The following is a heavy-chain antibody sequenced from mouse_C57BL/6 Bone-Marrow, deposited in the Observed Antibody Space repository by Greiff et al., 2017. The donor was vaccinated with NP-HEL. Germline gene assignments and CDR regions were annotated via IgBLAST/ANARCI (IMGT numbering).Heavy chain of an antibody. CDR1: GYTFTDYY. V-gene: IGHV1-84*01. CDR2: IYPGSGNT. J-gene: IGHJ3*01. CDR3: ARVRLRRTDGSWFAY. Sequence: QVQLKESGPELVKPGASVKISCKASGYTFTDYYINWVKQRPGQGLEWIGWIYPGSGNTKYNEKFKGKATLTVDTSSSTAYMQLSSLTSEDSAVYFCARVRLRRTDGSWFAYWGQGTLVTVSA. D-gene: IGHD2-2*01.